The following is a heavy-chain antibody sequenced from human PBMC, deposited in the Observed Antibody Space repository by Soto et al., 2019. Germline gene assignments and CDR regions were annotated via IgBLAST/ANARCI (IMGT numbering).Heavy chain of an antibody. Sequence: TGGSLRLSCAASGFTFSSYAMSWFRQAPGKGLEWVGFIRSKAYGGTTEYAASVKGRFTISRDDSKSIAYLQMNSLKTEDTAVYYCTRDGVVVVTAIIYWGQGTLVTVSS. CDR2: IRSKAYGGTT. V-gene: IGHV3-49*03. D-gene: IGHD2-21*02. CDR1: GFTFSSYA. CDR3: TRDGVVVVTAIIY. J-gene: IGHJ4*02.